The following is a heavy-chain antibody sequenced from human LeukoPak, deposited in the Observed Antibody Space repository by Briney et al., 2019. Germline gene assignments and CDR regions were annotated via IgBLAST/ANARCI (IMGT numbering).Heavy chain of an antibody. D-gene: IGHD3-3*01. V-gene: IGHV1-69*05. Sequence: SVKVSFQASGGPFSSYAISWVRPAPGQGLEWMGGIIPIFGTANYAQKFQGRVTITTDEFTSTAYMELSSLRSEDTAVYYCARGPIFDPRDYYYYYMDVWGKGTTVTVSS. CDR1: GGPFSSYA. J-gene: IGHJ6*03. CDR2: IIPIFGTA. CDR3: ARGPIFDPRDYYYYYMDV.